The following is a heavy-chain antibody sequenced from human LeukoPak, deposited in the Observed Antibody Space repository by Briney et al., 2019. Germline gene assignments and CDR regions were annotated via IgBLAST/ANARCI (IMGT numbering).Heavy chain of an antibody. J-gene: IGHJ3*02. D-gene: IGHD2-2*01. Sequence: SGTLSLTCAVSGASISSDHWWTWVRQPPGKGLEWIGEINHSGSTNYNPSLKSRVTISVDTSKNQFSLKLSSVTAADTAVYYCARPFRMGYCSSTSCFKVAFDIWGQGTMVTVSS. CDR2: INHSGST. CDR1: GASISSDHW. CDR3: ARPFRMGYCSSTSCFKVAFDI. V-gene: IGHV4-4*02.